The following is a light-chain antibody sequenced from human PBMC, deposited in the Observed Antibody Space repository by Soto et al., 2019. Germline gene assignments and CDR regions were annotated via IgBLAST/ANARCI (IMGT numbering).Light chain of an antibody. CDR3: QQYSSSPLT. CDR1: QTIYSN. CDR2: GAS. J-gene: IGKJ4*01. V-gene: IGKV3-20*01. Sequence: IVMTQSPATLSVSPGDTASLSCRAGQTIYSNVAWYQQRPGQAPRLLIYGASSRATGIPDRFSGSGSGTDFTLTISRLEPEDFAVYYCQQYSSSPLTFGGGTKVDI.